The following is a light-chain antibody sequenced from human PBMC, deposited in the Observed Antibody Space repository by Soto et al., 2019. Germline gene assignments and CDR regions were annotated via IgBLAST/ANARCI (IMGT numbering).Light chain of an antibody. V-gene: IGLV2-14*03. J-gene: IGLJ1*01. CDR3: SAYTVSRTYV. CDR2: NVY. CDR1: SSDVGAYNF. Sequence: QSALTQPASVSGSPGQSITISCTGTSSDVGAYNFVSWHQQHPGKAPKLMIYNVYDRHSGISYRFSGSKSGNTASLTISGLQGEDEADYYCSAYTVSRTYVFGTGTKVTVL.